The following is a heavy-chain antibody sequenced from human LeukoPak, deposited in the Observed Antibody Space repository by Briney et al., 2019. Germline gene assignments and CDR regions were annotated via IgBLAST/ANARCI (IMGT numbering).Heavy chain of an antibody. CDR2: ISGSGGST. J-gene: IGHJ4*02. Sequence: GGSLRLSCAASGFTFSSYAMSWVRQAPGKGLEWVSAISGSGGSTYYADSVKGRLTISRDNSKNTLYLQMNSLRAEDTAVYYCAKDQDIVVVVAAPLDYWGQGTLVTVSS. CDR1: GFTFSSYA. D-gene: IGHD2-15*01. V-gene: IGHV3-23*01. CDR3: AKDQDIVVVVAAPLDY.